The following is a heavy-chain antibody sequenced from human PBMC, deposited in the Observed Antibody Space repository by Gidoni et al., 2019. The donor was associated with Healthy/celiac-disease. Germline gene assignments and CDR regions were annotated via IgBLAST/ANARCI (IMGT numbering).Heavy chain of an antibody. J-gene: IGHJ6*02. Sequence: QVQLQESGPGLVKPSQDLSLTCPVSGCSISSGSYYWSWIRQPAGKGLEWIGRIYTSGSTNYNPSLKSRVTISVDTSKNQFSLKLSSVTAADTAVYYCARWGGYDYYYYYGMDVWGQGTTVTVSS. CDR1: GCSISSGSYY. D-gene: IGHD5-12*01. V-gene: IGHV4-61*02. CDR2: IYTSGST. CDR3: ARWGGYDYYYYYGMDV.